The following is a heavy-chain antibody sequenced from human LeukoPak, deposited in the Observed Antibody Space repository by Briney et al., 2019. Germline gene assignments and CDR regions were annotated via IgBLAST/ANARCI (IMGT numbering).Heavy chain of an antibody. V-gene: IGHV4-4*02. CDR3: AREGYRYVPGDY. Sequence: SGTLSLTCAVSGGPISSSNWWSWVRQPPGKGLEWIGEISQGETTNYNPSLKSRVTISIDKSKNQFSLKLTSVTAADTAVYYCAREGYRYVPGDYWGQGTLVTVSS. D-gene: IGHD5-18*01. CDR1: GGPISSSNW. CDR2: ISQGETT. J-gene: IGHJ4*02.